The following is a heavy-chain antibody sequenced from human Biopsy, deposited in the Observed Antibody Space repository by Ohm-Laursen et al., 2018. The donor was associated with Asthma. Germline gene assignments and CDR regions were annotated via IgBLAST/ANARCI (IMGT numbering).Heavy chain of an antibody. CDR1: GGSITSSSYY. Sequence: GTLSLTCTVSGGSITSSSYYWGWIRQPPGKGMEWIGRMYHSGSPYYHPSLKSRATISVDTSKNQFSLKMSSVTAADTAVYFCVRHQYSSSWSTFDYWGQGALVTVSS. V-gene: IGHV4-39*01. J-gene: IGHJ4*02. CDR3: VRHQYSSSWSTFDY. CDR2: MYHSGSP. D-gene: IGHD3-22*01.